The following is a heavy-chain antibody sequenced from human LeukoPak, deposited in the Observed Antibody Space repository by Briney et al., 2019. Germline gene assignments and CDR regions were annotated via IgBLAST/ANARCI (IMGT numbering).Heavy chain of an antibody. Sequence: GGSLRLSCAASGFTFRIYAMSSVRQAPGGGVGWVSAISGSDGSTYYADSVKGRFTISRDKSKNTLYLQMNSLRAEDTAVYYCSKSRGRVVVVAANDYWGQGTLVTVSS. J-gene: IGHJ4*02. CDR1: GFTFRIYA. D-gene: IGHD2-15*01. V-gene: IGHV3-23*01. CDR2: ISGSDGST. CDR3: SKSRGRVVVVAANDY.